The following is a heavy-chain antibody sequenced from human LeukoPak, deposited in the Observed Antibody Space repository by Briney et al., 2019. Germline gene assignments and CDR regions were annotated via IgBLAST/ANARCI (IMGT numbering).Heavy chain of an antibody. CDR1: GFTFNIYG. CDR2: IRGSGVET. J-gene: IGHJ4*02. Sequence: GGSLRLSCAASGFTFNIYGMNWVRQAPGKGLEWVSGIRGSGVETFYAESVKGRFTISRDNSKNTLYLQMNSLRAEDTAVYYCASSLTMVRRDYWGQGTLVTVSS. CDR3: ASSLTMVRRDY. V-gene: IGHV3-23*01. D-gene: IGHD3-10*01.